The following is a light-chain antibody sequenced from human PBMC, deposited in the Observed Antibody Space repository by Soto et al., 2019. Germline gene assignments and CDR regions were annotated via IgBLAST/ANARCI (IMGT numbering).Light chain of an antibody. Sequence: TVMTQSPATLSVSPGERATLSCRASQSVNNNLAWYQQKPGQAPRPLIYGASARATGIPARFSGSGSGTEFTLTISSLQSEDFAVYYCQQYNNWPGVTFGPGTKVDIK. V-gene: IGKV3-15*01. J-gene: IGKJ3*01. CDR1: QSVNNN. CDR2: GAS. CDR3: QQYNNWPGVT.